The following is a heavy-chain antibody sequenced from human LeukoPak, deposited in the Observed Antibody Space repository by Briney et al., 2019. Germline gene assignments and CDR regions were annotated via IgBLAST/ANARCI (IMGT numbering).Heavy chain of an antibody. CDR1: GGSISGGDYY. J-gene: IGHJ4*02. CDR2: IYYSGST. D-gene: IGHD3-10*01. Sequence: SQTLSLTCTVSGGSISGGDYYWSWIRQPPGKGLEWIGYIYYSGSTYYNPSLKSRVNISVDTSKNQFSLKLTSVTAADTAVYYCARVPLYYYGSYRFDYWGQGTLVTVSS. V-gene: IGHV4-30-4*01. CDR3: ARVPLYYYGSYRFDY.